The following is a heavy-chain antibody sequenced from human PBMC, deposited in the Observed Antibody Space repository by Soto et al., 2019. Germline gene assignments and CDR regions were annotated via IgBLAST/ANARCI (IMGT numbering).Heavy chain of an antibody. V-gene: IGHV4-31*02. J-gene: IGHJ6*02. CDR2: IYYSGST. Sequence: IVSGCCKSSSARKDPGKGLEWIGYIYYSGSTYYNPSLKSRVTISVDTSKDQFSLKLSSVTAADTAVYYYGVRRDGHSMDVWGQGTTIS. CDR1: IVSGCCK. CDR3: GVRRDGHSMDV.